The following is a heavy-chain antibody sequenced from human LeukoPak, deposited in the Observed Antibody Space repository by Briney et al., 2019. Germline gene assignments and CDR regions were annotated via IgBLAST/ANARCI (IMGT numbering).Heavy chain of an antibody. CDR1: VFTFSSYA. Sequence: PGGSLRLSCPASVFTFSSYAMSGVRQPPAKELEGVSAISGSGGRTYSAGSVKGRSTISRDNSKNTLYLQMNSLRAEDTAVYYCAKGDYGDYLRGFFDYWGQGTLVTVSS. V-gene: IGHV3-23*01. J-gene: IGHJ4*02. CDR3: AKGDYGDYLRGFFDY. D-gene: IGHD4-17*01. CDR2: ISGSGGRT.